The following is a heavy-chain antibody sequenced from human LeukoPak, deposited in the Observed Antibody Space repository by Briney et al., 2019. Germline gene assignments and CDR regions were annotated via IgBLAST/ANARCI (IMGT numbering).Heavy chain of an antibody. D-gene: IGHD3-16*02. J-gene: IGHJ4*02. V-gene: IGHV3-64*01. CDR1: GFTFSSYA. CDR2: ISSNEGST. Sequence: GGSLRLSCAASGFTFSSYAMHWVRQAPGKGLEYVSAISSNEGSTYYANSVKGRFTISRDNSKNTLYLQMGSLRAEDMAVYYCARDLSLDYWGQGTLVTVSS. CDR3: ARDLSLDY.